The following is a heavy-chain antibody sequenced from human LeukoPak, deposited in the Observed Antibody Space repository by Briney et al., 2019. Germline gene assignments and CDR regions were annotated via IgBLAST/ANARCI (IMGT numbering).Heavy chain of an antibody. CDR2: IYYSGRT. D-gene: IGHD4-17*01. CDR3: ARSFGDYSYFDY. J-gene: IGHJ4*02. V-gene: IGHV4-31*03. CDR1: GGSISSGGYY. Sequence: ASQTLSLTCTVSGGSISSGGYYWSWIRQHPGKGLEWIGYIYYSGRTYYNPSLKSRVTISVDTSKNQFSLKLSSVTAADTAVYYCARSFGDYSYFDYWGQGTLVTVSS.